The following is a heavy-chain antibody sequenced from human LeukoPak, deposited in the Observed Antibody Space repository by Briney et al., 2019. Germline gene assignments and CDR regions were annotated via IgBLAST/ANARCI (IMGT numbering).Heavy chain of an antibody. D-gene: IGHD2-2*01. CDR2: VYYGDT. CDR1: GGSLSSYH. V-gene: IGHV4-59*01. Sequence: PSETLSLTCTVSGGSLSSYHWSWIRQPPGKGLEWIGYVYYGDTNYNASLKSRVTISEDMSKNQFSLKLTSVTAADTAVYYCARLAGVPAAMADYWGQGTLVTVSS. J-gene: IGHJ4*02. CDR3: ARLAGVPAAMADY.